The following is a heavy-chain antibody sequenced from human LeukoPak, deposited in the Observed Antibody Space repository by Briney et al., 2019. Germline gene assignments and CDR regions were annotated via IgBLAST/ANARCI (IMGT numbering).Heavy chain of an antibody. CDR2: ISSSGSTI. CDR3: ASIGYCSGGSCYGTGAFDY. CDR1: GFTFSDYY. J-gene: IGHJ4*02. V-gene: IGHV3-11*01. Sequence: PGGSLRLSRAASGFTFSDYYMSWIRQAPGKGLEWVSYISSSGSTIYYADSVKGRFTISRDNAENSLYLQMNSLRAEDTAVYYCASIGYCSGGSCYGTGAFDYWGQGTLVTVSS. D-gene: IGHD2-15*01.